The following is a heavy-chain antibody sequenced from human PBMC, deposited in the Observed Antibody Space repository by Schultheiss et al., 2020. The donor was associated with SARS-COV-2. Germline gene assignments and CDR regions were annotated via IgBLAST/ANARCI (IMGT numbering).Heavy chain of an antibody. D-gene: IGHD2-21*02. J-gene: IGHJ4*02. CDR1: GGSFSGYY. CDR2: IYYSGST. Sequence: SETLSLTCAVYGGSFSGYYWSWIRQPPGKGLEWIGYIYYSGSTNYNPSLKSRVTISVDTSKNQFSLKLSSVTAADTAVYYCARAYCGGDCYYRSFDYWGQGTLVTVSS. CDR3: ARAYCGGDCYYRSFDY. V-gene: IGHV4-59*01.